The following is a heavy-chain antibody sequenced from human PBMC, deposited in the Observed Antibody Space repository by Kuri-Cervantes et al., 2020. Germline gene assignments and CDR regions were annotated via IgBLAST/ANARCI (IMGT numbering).Heavy chain of an antibody. V-gene: IGHV4-34*01. Sequence: SETLSLTCAVYGGSFSGYYWSWIRQPPGKGLEWIGEINHSGSTNYNPSLKSRVTISVDTSKNQFSLKLSSVTAADTAVYYCARDRWELLSGYYYYYGMDVWGQGTTVTVSS. CDR3: ARDRWELLSGYYYYYGMDV. CDR2: INHSGST. J-gene: IGHJ6*02. CDR1: GGSFSGYY. D-gene: IGHD1-26*01.